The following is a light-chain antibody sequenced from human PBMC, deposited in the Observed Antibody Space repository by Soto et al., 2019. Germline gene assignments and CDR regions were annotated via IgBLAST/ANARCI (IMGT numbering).Light chain of an antibody. Sequence: EIVLTQPPGTLSLSPGERVTLSCRASQSVSNNYLAWYQQKPGQAPRLLIYGASTRATGIPDRFSASGSGTEFALTISSLQSGDFAVYYCQQYNNWPLTFGGGTKVDIK. J-gene: IGKJ4*01. CDR3: QQYNNWPLT. CDR2: GAS. CDR1: QSVSNN. V-gene: IGKV3-15*01.